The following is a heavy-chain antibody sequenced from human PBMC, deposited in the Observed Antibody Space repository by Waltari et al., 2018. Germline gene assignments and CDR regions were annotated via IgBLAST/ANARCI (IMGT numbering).Heavy chain of an antibody. CDR1: GGSISSGGYS. D-gene: IGHD3-22*01. J-gene: IGHJ3*02. CDR3: ASATRSGYYWGDAFDI. Sequence: QLQLQESGSGLVKPSQTLSLTCAVSGGSISSGGYSWSWIRQPPGKGLEWIGYIYHSGSNYYNPSLKMRVTISVDRSKNQFSLKLSSVTAADTAVYYCASATRSGYYWGDAFDIWGQGTMVTVSS. V-gene: IGHV4-30-2*01. CDR2: IYHSGSN.